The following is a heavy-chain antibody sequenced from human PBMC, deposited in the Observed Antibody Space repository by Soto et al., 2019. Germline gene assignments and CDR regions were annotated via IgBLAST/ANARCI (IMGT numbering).Heavy chain of an antibody. CDR2: ISGSGGSI. CDR3: AKDLTTTVIPRVFHY. Sequence: GGSLRLSCAASGFTFSSYAMSWVRQAPEKGLEWVSGISGSGGSIFYADSVKGRFTISRDNSKNTLFLQMNSLRAEDTAVYYCAKDLTTTVIPRVFHYWGQGTLVTAPQ. J-gene: IGHJ4*02. D-gene: IGHD4-17*01. CDR1: GFTFSSYA. V-gene: IGHV3-23*01.